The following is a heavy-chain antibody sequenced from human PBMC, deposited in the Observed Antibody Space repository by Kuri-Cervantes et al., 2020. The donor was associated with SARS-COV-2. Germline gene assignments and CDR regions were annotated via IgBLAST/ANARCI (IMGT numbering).Heavy chain of an antibody. J-gene: IGHJ6*02. CDR3: ARDGRYYGSGRSIHYGMDV. CDR1: GYTFTSYY. V-gene: IGHV1-46*01. D-gene: IGHD3-10*01. CDR2: INPSGGST. Sequence: ASVKVSCKASGYTFTSYYMHWVRQAPGQGLEWMGIINPSGGSTTYEQKFQGRVTMTRDTSTSTVYMELSSLRSEDTAVYYCARDGRYYGSGRSIHYGMDVWGQGTTVTVSS.